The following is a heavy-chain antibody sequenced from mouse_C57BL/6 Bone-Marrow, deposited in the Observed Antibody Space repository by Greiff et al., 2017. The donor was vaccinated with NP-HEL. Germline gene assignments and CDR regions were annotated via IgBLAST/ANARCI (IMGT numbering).Heavy chain of an antibody. J-gene: IGHJ4*01. Sequence: VQLQQSGAELARPGASVKMSCKASGYTFTSYTMHWVKQRPGQGLEWIGYINPSSGYTKYNQKFKDKATLTADKSSSTAYMQLSSLTSEDSAVYYCARWGTGTGMDYWGQGTSVTVSS. V-gene: IGHV1-4*01. CDR3: ARWGTGTGMDY. D-gene: IGHD4-1*01. CDR2: INPSSGYT. CDR1: GYTFTSYT.